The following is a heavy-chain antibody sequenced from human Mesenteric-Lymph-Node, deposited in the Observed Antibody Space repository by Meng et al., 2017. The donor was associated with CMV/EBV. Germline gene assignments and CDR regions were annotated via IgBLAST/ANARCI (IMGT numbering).Heavy chain of an antibody. CDR2: MTNSDSQI. J-gene: IGHJ4*02. D-gene: IGHD5-12*01. CDR3: ARDRSSDIVATIIWGSYFDY. CDR1: GFTFSSYT. V-gene: IGHV3-21*01. Sequence: GESLKISCVASGFTFSSYTMNWVRQAPGKGLEWVASMTNSDSQIYYADSVKGRFTISRDNAKNTLYLQMNNLRVEDTAVYYCARDRSSDIVATIIWGSYFDYWGQGTLVTVSS.